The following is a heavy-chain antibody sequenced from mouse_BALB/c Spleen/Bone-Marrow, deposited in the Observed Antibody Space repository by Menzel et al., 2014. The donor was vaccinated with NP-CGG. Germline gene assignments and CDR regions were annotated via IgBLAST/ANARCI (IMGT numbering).Heavy chain of an antibody. V-gene: IGHV4-1*02. J-gene: IGHJ2*01. CDR3: ARCGYYGFLHY. CDR1: GFDFSRYW. D-gene: IGHD1-1*01. Sequence: EVQGVESGGGLVQPGGSLKLSCAASGFDFSRYWMGWVRQAPGKGLEWIGEINPDSRTINYTPSLKDKFIISRDNAKNTLDLQMSRVRSEDAGLYYCARCGYYGFLHYWGQGTTLTVSS. CDR2: INPDSRTI.